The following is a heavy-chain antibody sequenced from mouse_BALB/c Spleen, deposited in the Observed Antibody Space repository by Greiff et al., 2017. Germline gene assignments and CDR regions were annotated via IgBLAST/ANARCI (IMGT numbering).Heavy chain of an antibody. J-gene: IGHJ4*01. V-gene: IGHV1-18*01. D-gene: IGHD2-4*01. Sequence: VQLQQSGPELVKPGASMKISCKASGYSFTGYTMNWVKQSHGKNLEWIGLINPYNGGTSYNQKFKGKATLTVDKSSSTAYMELLSLTSEDSAVYYCARWDYYDYDETGAMDYWGQGTSVTVSS. CDR3: ARWDYYDYDETGAMDY. CDR2: INPYNGGT. CDR1: GYSFTGYT.